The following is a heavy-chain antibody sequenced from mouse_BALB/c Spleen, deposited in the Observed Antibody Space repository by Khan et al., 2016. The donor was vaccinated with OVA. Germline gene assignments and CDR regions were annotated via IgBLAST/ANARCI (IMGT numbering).Heavy chain of an antibody. V-gene: IGHV1-52*01. Sequence: VQLQQSGAELVRPGASVKLSCEASGYTFTSYWMNWVKQSTEQGLEWIGRIDPYDSETHYNQNFKDKAILTVDKSSSPAYMQLSSLTSEESAVYYCARNPFAYWGQGTLVTVSA. CDR2: IDPYDSET. CDR3: ARNPFAY. J-gene: IGHJ3*01. CDR1: GYTFTSYW.